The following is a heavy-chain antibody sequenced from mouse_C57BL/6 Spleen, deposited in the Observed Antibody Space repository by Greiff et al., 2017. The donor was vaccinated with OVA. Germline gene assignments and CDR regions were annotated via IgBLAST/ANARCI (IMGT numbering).Heavy chain of an antibody. D-gene: IGHD2-4*01. CDR1: GYSITSGYY. V-gene: IGHV3-6*01. J-gene: IGHJ2*01. Sequence: VQLKESGPGLVKPSQSLSLTCSVTGYSITSGYYWNWIRQFPGNKLEWMGYISYDGSNNYNPSLKNRISITRDTSKNQFFLKLNSVTTEDTATYYCARRYDYGYYFDYWGQGTTLTVSS. CDR2: ISYDGSN. CDR3: ARRYDYGYYFDY.